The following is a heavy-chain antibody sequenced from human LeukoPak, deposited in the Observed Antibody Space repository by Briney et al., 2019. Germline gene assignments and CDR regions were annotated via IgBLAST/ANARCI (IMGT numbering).Heavy chain of an antibody. CDR3: AKHVSGSLFYFDY. CDR1: GFTFSSYS. Sequence: GGSLRLSCAASGFTFSSYSMSWVRQAPGKGLEWVSGISGTGYNTYYADSVKGRFTISRDNSKNTLYLQMNSLGAEDTAVYYCAKHVSGSLFYFDYWGQRTLVTVSS. V-gene: IGHV3-23*01. CDR2: ISGTGYNT. D-gene: IGHD3-10*01. J-gene: IGHJ4*02.